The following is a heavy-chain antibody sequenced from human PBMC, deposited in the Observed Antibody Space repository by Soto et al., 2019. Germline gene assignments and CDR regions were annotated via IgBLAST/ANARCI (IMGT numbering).Heavy chain of an antibody. CDR2: ISTSNGDT. V-gene: IGHV1-18*01. J-gene: IGHJ4*02. CDR3: ARDITGDTGDY. CDR1: GYTFLNYN. Sequence: GASVKVSCKASGYTFLNYNIFWVRQAPGQGLEWMGWISTSNGDTSYAQNFQGRVTMTTDTSTSTAYVELRSLRYDDTAVYYCARDITGDTGDYWGQGTLVTVSS. D-gene: IGHD7-27*01.